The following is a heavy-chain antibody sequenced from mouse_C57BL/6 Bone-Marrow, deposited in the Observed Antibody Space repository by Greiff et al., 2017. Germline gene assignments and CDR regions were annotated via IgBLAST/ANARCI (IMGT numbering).Heavy chain of an antibody. CDR1: GYTFTDYY. D-gene: IGHD1-1*01. Sequence: EVHLQQSGPELVKPGASVKISCKASGYTFTDYYMNWVKQSHGKSLEWIGDINPNNGGTSYNQKLKGKATLTVDQSSSTAYMELRSLTSEDSAVYYCARDYYGSSWYFDYWGQGTILTVSS. V-gene: IGHV1-26*01. J-gene: IGHJ2*01. CDR2: INPNNGGT. CDR3: ARDYYGSSWYFDY.